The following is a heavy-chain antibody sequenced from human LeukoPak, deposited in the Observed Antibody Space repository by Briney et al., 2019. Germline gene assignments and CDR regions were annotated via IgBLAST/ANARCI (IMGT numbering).Heavy chain of an antibody. J-gene: IGHJ4*02. Sequence: ASVKVSCKASGYTFTGYYMHWVRQAPGQGLEWMGWINPNSGGTNYAQKFQGRVTMTRDTSISTAYMELSRLRSDDTAVYYCARGTILNGIAAADIDYWGQGTLVTVSS. V-gene: IGHV1-2*02. CDR3: ARGTILNGIAAADIDY. CDR2: INPNSGGT. CDR1: GYTFTGYY. D-gene: IGHD6-13*01.